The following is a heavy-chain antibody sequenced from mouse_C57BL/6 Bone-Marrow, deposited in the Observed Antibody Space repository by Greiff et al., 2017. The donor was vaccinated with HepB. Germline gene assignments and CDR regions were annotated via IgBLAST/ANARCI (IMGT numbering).Heavy chain of an antibody. D-gene: IGHD1-1*01. CDR2: IWWDDDK. V-gene: IGHV8-8*01. J-gene: IGHJ1*03. CDR1: GFSLSTFGMG. CDR3: ARIKDYYGSNHWYFDV. Sequence: QVTLKESGPGILQPSQTLSLTCSFSGFSLSTFGMGVGWIRQPSGKGLEWLAHIWWDDDKYYNPALKSRLTISKDTSKNQVFLKIANVDTADTATYYCARIKDYYGSNHWYFDVWGTGTTVTVSS.